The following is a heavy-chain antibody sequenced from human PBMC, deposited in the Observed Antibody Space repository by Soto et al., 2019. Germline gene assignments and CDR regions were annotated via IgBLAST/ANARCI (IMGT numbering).Heavy chain of an antibody. CDR3: ARTDSRTYYDSDAPDV. CDR1: GFTFRAHW. D-gene: IGHD3-3*01. Sequence: EVQLVESAGGVVQPGWPQRLSCAATGFTFRAHWMSWVRQPPGEGMERVANIKEDGSGKYYVDSLKGRCTIYRDNARHPLFLQMRSPRAKDTAVCYGARTDSRTYYDSDAPDVFCQGPTVTVSS. J-gene: IGHJ6*02. CDR2: IKEDGSGK. V-gene: IGHV3-7*01.